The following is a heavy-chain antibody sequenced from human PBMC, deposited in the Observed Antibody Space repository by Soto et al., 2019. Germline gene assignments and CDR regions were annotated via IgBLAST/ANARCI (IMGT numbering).Heavy chain of an antibody. CDR3: ARQSAPYEVHAFDI. D-gene: IGHD3-16*01. CDR1: GYSFTSYW. Sequence: EVQLVQAGAEMKKPWESLKIDCKGSGYSFTSYWIGWVRQLPGKGLEWMGIIYPGDSDTRYSRSFQGQVTISADKSISTAYLQWSGLKASDSAMYYCARQSAPYEVHAFDIWGQGTMVTVSS. V-gene: IGHV5-51*01. J-gene: IGHJ3*02. CDR2: IYPGDSDT.